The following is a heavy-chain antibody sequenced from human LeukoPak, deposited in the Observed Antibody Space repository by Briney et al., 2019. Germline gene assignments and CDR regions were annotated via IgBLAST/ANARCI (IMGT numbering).Heavy chain of an antibody. J-gene: IGHJ5*02. D-gene: IGHD2-2*01. CDR3: ARSLVVVPAASFDP. Sequence: GASVKVSCKASGYIFTGYYMHWVRQAPGQGLEWMGWINPNSGGTNYAQKFQGRVTMTRDTSISAAYMELSRLRSDDTAVYYCARSLVVVPAASFDPWGQGTLVTVSS. V-gene: IGHV1-2*02. CDR2: INPNSGGT. CDR1: GYIFTGYY.